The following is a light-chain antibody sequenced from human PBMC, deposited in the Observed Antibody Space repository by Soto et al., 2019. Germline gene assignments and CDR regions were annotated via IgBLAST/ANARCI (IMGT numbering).Light chain of an antibody. V-gene: IGLV2-23*03. J-gene: IGLJ2*01. CDR2: EGS. CDR3: CSYAGSSTFA. Sequence: QSALTQPASVSGSPGQSITISCTGTSSDVGSYNLVSWYQQHPGKAPKLMIYEGSKRPSGVSNRFSGSKSGNTASLTISGLQAEDRADYYCCSYAGSSTFAFGGGTKLTVL. CDR1: SSDVGSYNL.